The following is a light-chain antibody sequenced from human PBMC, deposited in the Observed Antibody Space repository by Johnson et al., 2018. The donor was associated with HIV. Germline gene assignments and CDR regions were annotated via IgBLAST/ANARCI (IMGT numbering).Light chain of an antibody. CDR1: SSNIGNNY. V-gene: IGLV1-51*02. Sequence: QFVLTQPPSVSAAPGQKVTISCSGSSSNIGNNYVSWYQQLPGTAPTLLIYEDNKRPSGIPDRLSGSKSGATATLGITGIQPGDEADYYCGIWDASLSPLYVCGTGTTITVL. CDR2: EDN. CDR3: GIWDASLSPLYV. J-gene: IGLJ1*01.